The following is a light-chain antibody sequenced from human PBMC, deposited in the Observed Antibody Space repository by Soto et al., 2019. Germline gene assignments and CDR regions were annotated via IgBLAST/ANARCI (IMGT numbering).Light chain of an antibody. V-gene: IGLV2-14*01. Sequence: QSALTQPASVSGSPRQSITISCTGTSSDVGGYNYDSWYQQHPGKVPKLMIYDVSNRPSGVSNRFSGSKSGNTASLTISGLQAEDEADYYCSSYTSSSTYVFGTGTKLTVL. CDR2: DVS. CDR1: SSDVGGYNY. CDR3: SSYTSSSTYV. J-gene: IGLJ1*01.